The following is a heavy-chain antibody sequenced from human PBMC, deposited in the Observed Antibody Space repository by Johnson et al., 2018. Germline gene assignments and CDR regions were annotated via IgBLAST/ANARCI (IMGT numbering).Heavy chain of an antibody. CDR3: ARDPYVDTGYYSYSMDV. CDR2: ISYDGSHK. V-gene: IGHV3-30*03. Sequence: QVQLVQSGGGVVQPGRSLRLSCAASGFTFSSYGMHWVRQAPGKGLEWVAVISYDGSHKYYADFVKGRFTISRDNSKNTLYLQMKRLRAEDTAVYFCARDPYVDTGYYSYSMDVWGKGTTVTVSS. CDR1: GFTFSSYG. D-gene: IGHD3-16*01. J-gene: IGHJ6*03.